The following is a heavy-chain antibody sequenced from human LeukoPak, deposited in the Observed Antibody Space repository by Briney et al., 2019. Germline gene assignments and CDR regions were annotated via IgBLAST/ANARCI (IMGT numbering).Heavy chain of an antibody. CDR2: ISGSGDST. Sequence: GGSLRLSCAASGFSLSNCAMTWVRQAPGKGLEWVSSISGSGDSTYADSVRGRFTISRDISKNTLYLQMNSLRAEDTAVYYCTKATGGYYDSNGYPFDYWGQGTLVTVSS. V-gene: IGHV3-23*01. CDR1: GFSLSNCA. CDR3: TKATGGYYDSNGYPFDY. D-gene: IGHD3-22*01. J-gene: IGHJ4*02.